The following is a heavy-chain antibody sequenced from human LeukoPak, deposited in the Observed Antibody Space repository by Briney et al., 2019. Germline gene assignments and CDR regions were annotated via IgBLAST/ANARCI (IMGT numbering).Heavy chain of an antibody. D-gene: IGHD5-18*01. V-gene: IGHV1-69*13. CDR1: GGTFSSYA. CDR3: ARARGRYSYGTVDY. CDR2: IIPIFGTA. Sequence: ASVKVSCEASGGTFSSYAISWVRQAPGQGLEWMGGIIPIFGTANYAQKFQGRVTITADESTSTAYMELSSLRSEDTAVYYCARARGRYSYGTVDYWGQGTLVTVSS. J-gene: IGHJ4*02.